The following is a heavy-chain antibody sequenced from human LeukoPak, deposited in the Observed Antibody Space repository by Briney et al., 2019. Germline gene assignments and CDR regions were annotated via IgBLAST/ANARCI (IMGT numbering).Heavy chain of an antibody. V-gene: IGHV3-30*04. CDR1: GFTFSSYA. CDR3: ARDVSMGY. Sequence: PGGSLRLSCAASGFTFSSYAMHWVRQAPGKGLEWVAVISYDGSNKYYADSVKGRFTISRDNSKNTLYLQMNSLRAEDTAVYYCARDVSMGYWGQGTLVTVSS. D-gene: IGHD2-8*01. CDR2: ISYDGSNK. J-gene: IGHJ4*02.